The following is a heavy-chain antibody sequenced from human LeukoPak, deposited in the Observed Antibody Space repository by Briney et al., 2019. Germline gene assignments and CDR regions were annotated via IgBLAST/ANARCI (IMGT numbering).Heavy chain of an antibody. CDR3: AKAYSSGWTYFDY. V-gene: IGHV3-23*01. CDR1: GFTFSSYA. CDR2: IRAGGSRT. D-gene: IGHD6-25*01. Sequence: PGGSLRLSCAASGFTFSSYAMSWVRQAPGKGLEWVSGIRAGGSRTHYGDSVKGRFTISRDNSKNTLYLQMNTLTADDTAMYYCAKAYSSGWTYFDYWGQGALVTVSS. J-gene: IGHJ4*02.